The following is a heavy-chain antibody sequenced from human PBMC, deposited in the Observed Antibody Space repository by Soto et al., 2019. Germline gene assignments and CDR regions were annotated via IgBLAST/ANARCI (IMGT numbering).Heavy chain of an antibody. CDR3: TQAGVLLWLMEAMDV. CDR2: ISYDGSNK. D-gene: IGHD3-10*01. J-gene: IGHJ6*04. CDR1: GFTFSSYG. V-gene: IGHV3-30*18. Sequence: QVQLVESGGGVVQPGRSLRLSCAASGFTFSSYGMHWVRQAPGKGLEWVAVISYDGSNKYYGDSVKGGFTISRDNSKNTPDLQMNSLGREYMAVYYCTQAGVLLWLMEAMDVWGEATTLTVSS.